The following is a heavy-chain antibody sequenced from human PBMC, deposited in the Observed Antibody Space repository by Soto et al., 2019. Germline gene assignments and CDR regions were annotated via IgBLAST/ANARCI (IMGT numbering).Heavy chain of an antibody. J-gene: IGHJ4*01. Sequence: PGGSRRRSWAASGLSVSTNYISWVGQVPGKGLAWVSVYNATSAYYADSVKGRFTLSRDISKNTLYLQMNSLRAEDTGIYYCAREDSSGYCTDWGHGTPVTVSS. V-gene: IGHV3-53*01. CDR2: YNATSA. CDR1: GLSVSTNY. CDR3: AREDSSGYCTD. D-gene: IGHD3-22*01.